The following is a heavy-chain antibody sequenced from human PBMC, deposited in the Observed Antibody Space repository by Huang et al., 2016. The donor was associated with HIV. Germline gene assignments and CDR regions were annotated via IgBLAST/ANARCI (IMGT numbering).Heavy chain of an antibody. CDR1: GYGFSSYW. CDR2: IYPRDYET. D-gene: IGHD5-18*01. CDR3: ARQVDGFRSHFDF. Sequence: EVLLVQSGAELKEPGESLKISCKASGYGFSSYWIGWVNQKPGKGLEWMGIIYPRDYETTYRPSFDGQVTISADKSTRTAYLQWESLKAPDTAIYFCARQVDGFRSHFDFWGQGTLVSVSS. J-gene: IGHJ4*02. V-gene: IGHV5-51*07.